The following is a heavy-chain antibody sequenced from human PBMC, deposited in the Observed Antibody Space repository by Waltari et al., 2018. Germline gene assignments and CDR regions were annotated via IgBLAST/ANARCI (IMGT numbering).Heavy chain of an antibody. CDR1: GFTFDDYA. V-gene: IGHV3-43D*03. CDR2: ISWDGGST. D-gene: IGHD2-2*01. J-gene: IGHJ6*03. CDR3: AKEGRYCSSTSCPPPYYYYYYMDV. Sequence: EVQLVESGGVVVQPGGSLRLSCAASGFTFDDYAMHWVRQAPGKGLEWVSLISWDGGSTYYADSVKGRFTISRDNSKNSLYLQMNSLRAEDTALYYCAKEGRYCSSTSCPPPYYYYYYMDVWGKGTTVTVSS.